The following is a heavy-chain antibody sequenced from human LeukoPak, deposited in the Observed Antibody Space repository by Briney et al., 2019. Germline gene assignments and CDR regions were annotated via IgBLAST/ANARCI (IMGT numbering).Heavy chain of an antibody. CDR2: INYSGTT. V-gene: IGHV4-39*01. Sequence: PSETLSLTCTVSGGAIISDNFYWGWVRQPRGKGLEWVGSINYSGTTYYNPSLRSRVSISVDTSRTQFFLRLNSVTAADTAVYYCGRLFDSWGQGILVTVSS. CDR1: GGAIISDNFY. J-gene: IGHJ4*02. CDR3: GRLFDS.